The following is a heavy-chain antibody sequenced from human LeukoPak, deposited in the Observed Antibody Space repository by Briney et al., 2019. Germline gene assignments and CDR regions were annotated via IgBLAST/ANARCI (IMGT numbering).Heavy chain of an antibody. V-gene: IGHV3-33*01. CDR3: ARDVGGIALGYFDY. J-gene: IGHJ4*03. Sequence: GGSLRLSCAASGFTFSSYGMHWVRQAPGKGLEWVAVIWYDGSNKYYVDSVKGRFTISRDNSKKTLYLQMNSLRAEDTAVYYCARDVGGIALGYFDYWGQGPLVTVSS. CDR1: GFTFSSYG. D-gene: IGHD6-13*01. CDR2: IWYDGSNK.